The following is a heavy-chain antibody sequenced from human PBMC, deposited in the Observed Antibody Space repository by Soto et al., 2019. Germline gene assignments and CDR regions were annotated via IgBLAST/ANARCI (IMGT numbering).Heavy chain of an antibody. Sequence: ASVKVSCKASGYTFTSYAMHWVRQAPGQRLEWMGWINAVNGNTKYSQKFQGRVTITRDTSASTAYMELSSLRSEDTAVYYCARTLYYYGSGSYYRYLDYYYYGMDVWGQGTTVTVS. CDR2: INAVNGNT. D-gene: IGHD3-10*01. J-gene: IGHJ6*02. V-gene: IGHV1-3*01. CDR3: ARTLYYYGSGSYYRYLDYYYYGMDV. CDR1: GYTFTSYA.